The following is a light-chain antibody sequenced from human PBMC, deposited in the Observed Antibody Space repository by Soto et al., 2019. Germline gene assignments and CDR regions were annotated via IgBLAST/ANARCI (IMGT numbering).Light chain of an antibody. Sequence: DTVMTQSPATLSVSPGERATLSCRASQSVSSNLAWYQQKPGQAPRLLIYGASTRATGIPARFSGSGSGTEFTLTISSLQSEDFAVYYCQQYNNWPSWTFGQGTKVEIK. CDR3: QQYNNWPSWT. V-gene: IGKV3-15*01. CDR2: GAS. CDR1: QSVSSN. J-gene: IGKJ1*01.